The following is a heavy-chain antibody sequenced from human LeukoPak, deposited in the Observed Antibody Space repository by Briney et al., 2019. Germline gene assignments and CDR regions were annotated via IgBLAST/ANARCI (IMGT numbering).Heavy chain of an antibody. CDR2: INQDGSEK. Sequence: GGSLRLSCAASGFTFSSYSMNWVRQAPGKGLEWVANINQDGSEKYYVDSVKGRITISRDNAKNSLYLQMNSLRAEDTAVYYCARDSPNYYYFYMDVWGKGTTVTVSS. CDR1: GFTFSSYS. V-gene: IGHV3-7*01. J-gene: IGHJ6*03. CDR3: ARDSPNYYYFYMDV.